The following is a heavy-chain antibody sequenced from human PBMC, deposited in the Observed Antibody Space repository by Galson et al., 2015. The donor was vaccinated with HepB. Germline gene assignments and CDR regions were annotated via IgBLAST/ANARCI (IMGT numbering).Heavy chain of an antibody. Sequence: SLRLSCAASGFTFRSYSMNWVRQAPGKGLEWVSCISSSSSSIYYADSVKGRFTISRDNAKNSLYLQMNSLRAEDTAVYYCARLIAVADIYYYGMDVWGQGTTVTVSS. D-gene: IGHD6-19*01. CDR3: ARLIAVADIYYYGMDV. J-gene: IGHJ6*02. V-gene: IGHV3-21*01. CDR2: ISSSSSSI. CDR1: GFTFRSYS.